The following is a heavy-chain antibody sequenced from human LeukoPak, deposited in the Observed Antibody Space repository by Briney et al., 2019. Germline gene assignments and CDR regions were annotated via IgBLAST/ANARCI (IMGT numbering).Heavy chain of an antibody. D-gene: IGHD4/OR15-4a*01. CDR1: GGSFSDYF. V-gene: IGHV4-34*01. CDR2: INHSGST. CDR3: ARKGAAVMNHYYYFYMDV. J-gene: IGHJ6*03. Sequence: SETLSLTCVVYGGSFSDYFWSWIRQSPGKGLEWIGEINHSGSTNYNPSLKSRVTISVDTSKNQFSLKLSSVTAADTPVYYCARKGAAVMNHYYYFYMDVWGKGTTVTVSS.